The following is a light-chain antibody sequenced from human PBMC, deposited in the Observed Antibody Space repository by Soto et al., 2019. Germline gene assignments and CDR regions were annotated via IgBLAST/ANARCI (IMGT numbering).Light chain of an antibody. J-gene: IGKJ4*01. CDR1: QGISNY. V-gene: IGKV1-27*01. CDR3: QKCGVAPFT. CDR2: AAS. Sequence: DIHMTQSPSSLSASVGYGFTVAFRASQGISNYLAWYQQKPGKVPKLLIYAASTLQSGVPSRFSGSGSGTDFTLTISSLQPEDVATYYCQKCGVAPFTFGGGTKVDIK.